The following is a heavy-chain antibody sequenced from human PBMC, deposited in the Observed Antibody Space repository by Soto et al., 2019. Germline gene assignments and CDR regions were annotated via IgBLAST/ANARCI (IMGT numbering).Heavy chain of an antibody. J-gene: IGHJ4*02. Sequence: QLQLQESSPGLVKPSETLSLTCAVSSASIISEQRWSWVRQPPGKGLEWIGEIHHSGSTDNNPSLRSRVTMSVDKSKNQLSLNLNSVTAADTAVYYCARSFGWYAIDQWGQGTLVIVSS. D-gene: IGHD6-19*01. V-gene: IGHV4-4*02. CDR1: SASIISEQR. CDR3: ARSFGWYAIDQ. CDR2: IHHSGST.